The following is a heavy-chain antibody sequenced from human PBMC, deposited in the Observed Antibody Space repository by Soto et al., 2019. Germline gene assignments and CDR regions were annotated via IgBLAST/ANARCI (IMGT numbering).Heavy chain of an antibody. V-gene: IGHV4-61*01. D-gene: IGHD2-15*01. Sequence: PSETLSLTCTVSGGSVSSGSYYWGWIRQPPGKGLEWIGYIYYSGSTNYNPSLKSRVTISVDTSKNQFSLKLSSVTAADTAVYYCARSYLSHSRAATDFDYWGQGTLVTVSS. J-gene: IGHJ4*02. CDR2: IYYSGST. CDR3: ARSYLSHSRAATDFDY. CDR1: GGSVSSGSYY.